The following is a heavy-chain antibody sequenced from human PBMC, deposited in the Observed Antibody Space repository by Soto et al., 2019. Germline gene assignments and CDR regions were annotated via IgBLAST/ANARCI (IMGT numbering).Heavy chain of an antibody. Sequence: QVHLVQSGAEVRKPGASVKVSCKGSGYTFTSYGIAWVRQAPGQGLEWMGWISAHNDNTNYAQKVQGRVTVTRDTSTSTAYMDRRSLRSDDRAVYYCARGRYGDYWGQGALVTVSS. V-gene: IGHV1-18*01. J-gene: IGHJ4*02. CDR3: ARGRYGDY. CDR1: GYTFTSYG. D-gene: IGHD1-1*01. CDR2: ISAHNDNT.